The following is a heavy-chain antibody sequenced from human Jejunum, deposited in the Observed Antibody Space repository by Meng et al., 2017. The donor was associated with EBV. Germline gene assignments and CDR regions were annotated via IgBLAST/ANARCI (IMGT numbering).Heavy chain of an antibody. Sequence: RASGPGLVMPSETLSLPCAGSGGSISSNKWWGWVRQPPGKGLEWIGEIYHSGIVNYNPSLKSRVTISVDKSKNQFSLRLTSVTAADTAVYYCSHYIWGSYPAGAYWGQGTLVTVSS. CDR1: GGSISSNKW. V-gene: IGHV4-4*02. J-gene: IGHJ4*02. D-gene: IGHD3-16*02. CDR2: IYHSGIV. CDR3: SHYIWGSYPAGAY.